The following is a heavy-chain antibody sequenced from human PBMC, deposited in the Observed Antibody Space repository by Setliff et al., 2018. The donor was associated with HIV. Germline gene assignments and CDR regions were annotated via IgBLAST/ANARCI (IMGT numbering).Heavy chain of an antibody. Sequence: SETLSLTCTVTGGSISTNNFYWGWIRQPPGKGLEWIGEINHSGSTHYNPPLKSRATISVDTSKNQFSLRLNSVTAADTAVYYCARGATLLPGYSDRWEYFYMDVWGKGTTVTVSS. D-gene: IGHD5-12*01. V-gene: IGHV4-39*07. CDR1: GGSISTNNFY. CDR2: INHSGST. CDR3: ARGATLLPGYSDRWEYFYMDV. J-gene: IGHJ6*03.